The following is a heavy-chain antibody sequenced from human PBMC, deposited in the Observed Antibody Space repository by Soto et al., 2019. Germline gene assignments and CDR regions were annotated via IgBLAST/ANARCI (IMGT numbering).Heavy chain of an antibody. D-gene: IGHD2-15*01. Sequence: QVQLVESGGGVVQPGGSLRLSCAASGFTFRNHAMHWVRQAPGKGLECLAVIAYDGSNAFYRDSVKGRFTISRDNSKNTLYLPINSLRSEDTGVYYCARGDREDILVVVSARPGEYGIDIWGQGTTVTVSS. V-gene: IGHV3-30-3*01. CDR2: IAYDGSNA. CDR1: GFTFRNHA. CDR3: ARGDREDILVVVSARPGEYGIDI. J-gene: IGHJ6*02.